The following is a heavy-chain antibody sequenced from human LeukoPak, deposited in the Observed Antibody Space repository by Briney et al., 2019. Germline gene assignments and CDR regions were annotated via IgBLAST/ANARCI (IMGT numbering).Heavy chain of an antibody. J-gene: IGHJ3*02. CDR1: GFTFSRYS. D-gene: IGHD2-15*01. V-gene: IGHV3-21*01. Sequence: GGSLRLSCAASGFTFSRYSMSWVRQAPGKGLEWVSSISSSSSYIYYADSVKGRFTISRDNAKNSLYLQMNSLRAEDTAVYYCARDNFAANDAFDIWGQGTMVTVSS. CDR2: ISSSSSYI. CDR3: ARDNFAANDAFDI.